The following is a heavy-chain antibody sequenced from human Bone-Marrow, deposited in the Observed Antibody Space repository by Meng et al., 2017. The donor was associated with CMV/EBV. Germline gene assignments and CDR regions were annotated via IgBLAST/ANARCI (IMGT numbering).Heavy chain of an antibody. J-gene: IGHJ5*02. CDR2: MYYSGST. D-gene: IGHD1-1*01. Sequence: SETLSLTCTVSGGSISSSSYYWGWIRQPPGKGLEWIGSMYYSGSTYYNPSPKSRVTISVDTSKNQFSLKLSSVTAADTAVYYCARDNDVGMPSSPWGQGTLVTVSS. CDR3: ARDNDVGMPSSP. CDR1: GGSISSSSYY. V-gene: IGHV4-39*07.